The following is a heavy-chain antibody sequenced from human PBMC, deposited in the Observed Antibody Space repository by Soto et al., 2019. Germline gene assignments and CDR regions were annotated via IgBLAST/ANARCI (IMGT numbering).Heavy chain of an antibody. D-gene: IGHD6-13*01. CDR3: ARDRGQSGTVWYYYYMDV. J-gene: IGHJ6*03. CDR1: GFTFSSYW. Sequence: GGSLRLSCAASGFTFSSYWMSWVRQAPGKGLEWVANIKQDGSEKYYVDSVKGRFTISRDNAKNSLYLQMNSLRAEDTAVDYCARDRGQSGTVWYYYYMDVWGKGTTVTVSS. CDR2: IKQDGSEK. V-gene: IGHV3-7*01.